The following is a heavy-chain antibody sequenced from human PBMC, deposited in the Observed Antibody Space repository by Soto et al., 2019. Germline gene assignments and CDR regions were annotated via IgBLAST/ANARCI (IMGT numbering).Heavy chain of an antibody. D-gene: IGHD2-15*01. CDR2: IYHSGST. J-gene: IGHJ3*02. CDR3: ARDTPVAERAFDI. V-gene: IGHV4-30-2*01. Sequence: LSLTCAVSGGSISSGGYSWSWIRHPPGEGLEWIGYIYHSGSTYYNPSLKSRVTISVDRSKNQFSLKLSSVTAADTAVYYCARDTPVAERAFDIWGQGTMVTVSS. CDR1: GGSISSGGYS.